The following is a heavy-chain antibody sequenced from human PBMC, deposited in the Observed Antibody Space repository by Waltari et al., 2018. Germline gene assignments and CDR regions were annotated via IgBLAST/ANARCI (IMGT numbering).Heavy chain of an antibody. CDR1: GGTFSSYA. CDR3: ARAGYCSSTSCYIGY. V-gene: IGHV1-69*12. Sequence: QVQLVQSGAEVQKPGSSVKVSCKVSGGTFSSYAISWGRQAPGQGLEWMGGIIPIFGTANYAQKFQGRVTITADESTSTAYMELSSLRSEDTAVYYCARAGYCSSTSCYIGYWGQGTLVTVSS. CDR2: IIPIFGTA. D-gene: IGHD2-2*02. J-gene: IGHJ4*02.